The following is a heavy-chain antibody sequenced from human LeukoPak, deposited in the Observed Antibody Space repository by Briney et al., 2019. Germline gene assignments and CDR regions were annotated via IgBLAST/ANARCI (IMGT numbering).Heavy chain of an antibody. CDR3: ARAYTYCCSTSCYESAFDI. J-gene: IGHJ3*02. Sequence: SETLSLTCTVSGYSISSGYDWGWIRQPPGKGLEWIGSIYHSGSTYYNPSLKSRVTISVDTSKNQFSLKLSSVTAADTAVYYCARAYTYCCSTSCYESAFDIWGQGTMVTVSS. CDR2: IYHSGST. V-gene: IGHV4-38-2*02. D-gene: IGHD2-2*01. CDR1: GYSISSGYD.